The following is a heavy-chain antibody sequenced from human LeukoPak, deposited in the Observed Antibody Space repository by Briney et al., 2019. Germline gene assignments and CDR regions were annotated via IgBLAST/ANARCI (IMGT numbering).Heavy chain of an antibody. CDR2: ISSNGGGT. V-gene: IGHV3-64*01. Sequence: GGSLRLSCAASGFTFSSYAMHWVRQAPGKGLEYVSAISSNGGGTYYANSVKGRFTISRDNSKNTLYLQMGSLRAEDMAVYYCARALLGGYSYDYWGQGTLVTVSS. J-gene: IGHJ4*02. CDR1: GFTFSSYA. D-gene: IGHD5-18*01. CDR3: ARALLGGYSYDY.